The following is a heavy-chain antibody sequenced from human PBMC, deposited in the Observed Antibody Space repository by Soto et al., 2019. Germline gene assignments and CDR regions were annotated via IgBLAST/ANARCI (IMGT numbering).Heavy chain of an antibody. J-gene: IGHJ3*02. CDR1: GGSISSGGYY. CDR2: IYYSGST. Sequence: PSETLSLTCTVSGGSISSGGYYWSWIRQHPGKGLEWIGYIYYSGSTYYNPSLKSRVTISVDTSKNQFSLKLSSVTAADTAVYYCARYIYWEVTASAGPRGDAFDIWGQGTMVTVSS. V-gene: IGHV4-31*03. D-gene: IGHD2-21*02. CDR3: ARYIYWEVTASAGPRGDAFDI.